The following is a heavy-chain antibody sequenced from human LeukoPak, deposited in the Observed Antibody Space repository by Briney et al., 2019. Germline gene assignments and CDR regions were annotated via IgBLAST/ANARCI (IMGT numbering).Heavy chain of an antibody. CDR2: ISAYNGNT. D-gene: IGHD3-10*01. J-gene: IGHJ4*02. CDR1: GYTFTSYG. V-gene: IGHV1-18*01. CDR3: ARDNTELLWFGEPMGY. Sequence: ASVKVSCKASGYTFTSYGISWVRQAPGQGLDWMGCISAYNGNTNYAQKLQGRVTMTTDTSTSTAYMELWSLRSDDTAVYYCARDNTELLWFGEPMGYWGQGTLVTVSS.